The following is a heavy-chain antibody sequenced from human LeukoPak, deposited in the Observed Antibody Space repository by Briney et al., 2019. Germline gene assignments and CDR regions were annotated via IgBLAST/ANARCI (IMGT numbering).Heavy chain of an antibody. D-gene: IGHD2-21*02. Sequence: GGSLRLSCAASGFIFDDYGMSWVRQAPGKGLEWVSGINWNGGRTGYADSVKGRFTISRDNSKNTLYLQVNGLRTEDTAVYYCAKDRLLNCRGDCYIFDYWGQGTVVTVSS. CDR2: INWNGGRT. CDR1: GFIFDDYG. V-gene: IGHV3-20*04. J-gene: IGHJ4*02. CDR3: AKDRLLNCRGDCYIFDY.